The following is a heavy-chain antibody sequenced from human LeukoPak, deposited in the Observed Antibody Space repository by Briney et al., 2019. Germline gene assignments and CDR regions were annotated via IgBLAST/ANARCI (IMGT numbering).Heavy chain of an antibody. D-gene: IGHD3-3*01. Sequence: SETLSLTCAVYGGSFSGYYWSWIRQPPGKGLEWIGEINHSGSTNYNPSLKSRVTISVDTSKNQFSLKLSSVTAADTAVYYCVNTYYDFWSGYYTGIYFQHWGQGTLVTVSS. CDR3: VNTYYDFWSGYYTGIYFQH. V-gene: IGHV4-34*01. J-gene: IGHJ1*01. CDR2: INHSGST. CDR1: GGSFSGYY.